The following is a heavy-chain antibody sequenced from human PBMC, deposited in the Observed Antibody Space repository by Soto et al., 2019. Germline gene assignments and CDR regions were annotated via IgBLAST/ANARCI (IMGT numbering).Heavy chain of an antibody. CDR1: GYTLTELS. V-gene: IGHV1-24*01. Sequence: ASVKVSCKASGYTLTELSMHWVRQAPGKGLEWMGGFDPEDGETIYAQKFQGRVTMTEDTSTDTAYMELSSLRSEDTAVYYCATFFPVVPAARWFDPWGQGTLVTVSS. CDR2: FDPEDGET. CDR3: ATFFPVVPAARWFDP. J-gene: IGHJ5*02. D-gene: IGHD2-2*01.